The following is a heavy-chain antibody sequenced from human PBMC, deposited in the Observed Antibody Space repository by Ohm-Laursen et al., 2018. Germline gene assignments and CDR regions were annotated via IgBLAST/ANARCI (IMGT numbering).Heavy chain of an antibody. CDR3: AKDVSPFGESSLDY. Sequence: ASVKVSCKASGGTFSSYAISWVRQAPGQGLEWMGGIIPIFGTANYAQKFQGRVTITADESTSTAYMELSSLRSEDTALYYCAKDVSPFGESSLDYWGQGTLVTVSS. V-gene: IGHV1-69*13. CDR2: IIPIFGTA. J-gene: IGHJ4*02. CDR1: GGTFSSYA. D-gene: IGHD3-16*01.